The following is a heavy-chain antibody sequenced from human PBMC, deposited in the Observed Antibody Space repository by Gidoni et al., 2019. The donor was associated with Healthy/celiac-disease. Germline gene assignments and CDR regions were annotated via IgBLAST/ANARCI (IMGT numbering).Heavy chain of an antibody. CDR2: IRSKAYGGTT. D-gene: IGHD3-16*02. V-gene: IGHV3-49*03. J-gene: IGHJ4*02. CDR3: TRVRSIITFGRVIVRSSNIFDY. CDR1: GFTFGEYA. Sequence: VQMVKSGGGLVQPGRSLRLSCTAYGFTFGEYAMSWFRPATGKGLEWVGFIRSKAYGGTTEYAASVKGRFTISSDDSKSIAYLQMNSLITEDTALYYCTRVRSIITFGRVIVRSSNIFDYWGQGTLVTVSS.